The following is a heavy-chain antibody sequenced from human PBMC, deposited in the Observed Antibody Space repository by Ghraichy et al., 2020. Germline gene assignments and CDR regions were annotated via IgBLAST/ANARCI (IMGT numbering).Heavy chain of an antibody. Sequence: SETLSLTCNVSGGPTSIYYWSWIRQPPGKRLEWIGYIYNSGNSYYNPSLKSRVTILRDTSKNQFSLRLISVTSADTAVYYCATVSTVMGVPLSEGPLAPWYFDLWGRGTLVTVSS. D-gene: IGHD2-2*01. CDR2: IYNSGNS. J-gene: IGHJ2*01. CDR1: GGPTSIYY. V-gene: IGHV4-59*01. CDR3: ATVSTVMGVPLSEGPLAPWYFDL.